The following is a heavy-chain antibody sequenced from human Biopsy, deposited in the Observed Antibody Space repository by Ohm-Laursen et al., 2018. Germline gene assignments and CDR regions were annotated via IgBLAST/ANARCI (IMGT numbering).Heavy chain of an antibody. D-gene: IGHD5-12*01. CDR2: IYHTGST. CDR3: ARADMVTTIVDY. V-gene: IGHV4-31*03. Sequence: TLSLTCTVSGDSISSGGNYWSWIRQFPGKGLEWIAYIYHTGSTYYNPSLKSRLSIAIDRSKNQFSASLRSVTAADTAVYYCARADMVTTIVDYWGQGTLVTVSS. CDR1: GDSISSGGNY. J-gene: IGHJ4*02.